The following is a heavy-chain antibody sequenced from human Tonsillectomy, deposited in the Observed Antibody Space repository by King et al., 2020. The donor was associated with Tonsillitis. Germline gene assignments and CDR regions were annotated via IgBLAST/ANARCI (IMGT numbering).Heavy chain of an antibody. CDR3: AKDVGKYSRRTYAFDI. Sequence: VQLVESGGGLVQPGGSLRLSCAASGFTFSSYAMSWVRQAPGKGLEWVSVIYSGGSSTYYADSVKGRFTISRDNSKNTLYLQMNSLRAEDTAVYYCAKDVGKYSRRTYAFDIWGQGTMVTVSS. CDR2: IYSGGSST. CDR1: GFTFSSYA. D-gene: IGHD6-13*01. V-gene: IGHV3-23*03. J-gene: IGHJ3*02.